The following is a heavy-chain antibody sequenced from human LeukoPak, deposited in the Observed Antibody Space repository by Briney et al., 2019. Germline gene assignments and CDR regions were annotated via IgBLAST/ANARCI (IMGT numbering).Heavy chain of an antibody. CDR1: GFTFSSSE. Sequence: GGSLRLSCGASGFTFSSSEMDWVRQAPGKGLEWVASINSATIIYYADSVKGRFTISRGNTKNSVCLQMSSLRAEDTAVYYCARGYYYGSGSYSLVFDYWGQGILVTVSS. CDR3: ARGYYYGSGSYSLVFDY. J-gene: IGHJ4*02. V-gene: IGHV3-48*03. CDR2: INSATII. D-gene: IGHD3-10*01.